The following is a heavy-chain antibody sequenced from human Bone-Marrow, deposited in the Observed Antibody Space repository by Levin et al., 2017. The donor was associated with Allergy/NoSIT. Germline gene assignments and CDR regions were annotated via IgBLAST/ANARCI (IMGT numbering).Heavy chain of an antibody. CDR1: GFTFRTFW. CDR3: ARDHDGEDEYFDF. CDR2: IKQDGSDK. D-gene: IGHD3-10*01. V-gene: IGHV3-7*01. Sequence: GGSLRLSCATSGFTFRTFWMSWVRQAPGKGPEWVANIKQDGSDKYYVDSVECRFTVSRDNAKNSLYLQMNSLRVEDTAVYYCARDHDGEDEYFDFWGQGTLVTVSA. J-gene: IGHJ4*02.